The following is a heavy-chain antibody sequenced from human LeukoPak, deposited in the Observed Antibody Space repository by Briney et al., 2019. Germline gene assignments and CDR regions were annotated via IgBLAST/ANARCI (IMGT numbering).Heavy chain of an antibody. Sequence: ASVKVSCKASGYTFSSYYIHWVRQAPGQGLEWMGLINANSGGTIYAPKFQGRVTLTRDTSTSTVYMELSSLRSEDTAVYYCARGYCSDSRCTVTYSYHGMDVWGQGTTVTVSS. V-gene: IGHV1-46*01. J-gene: IGHJ6*02. CDR2: INANSGGT. D-gene: IGHD2-15*01. CDR1: GYTFSSYY. CDR3: ARGYCSDSRCTVTYSYHGMDV.